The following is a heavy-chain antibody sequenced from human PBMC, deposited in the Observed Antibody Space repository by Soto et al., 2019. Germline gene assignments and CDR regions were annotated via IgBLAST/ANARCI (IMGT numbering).Heavy chain of an antibody. Sequence: QVQLVQSGAEVKKPGSSVKVSCKASGGTFSSYAISWVRQAPGQGLEWMGGIIPIFGTANYAQKFQGRVTITADESTSTAYMELSSLRSEDTAVYYCASLGYCSGGSCYSYPYYYYGMDVWGQGPTVTVSS. D-gene: IGHD2-15*01. CDR1: GGTFSSYA. CDR3: ASLGYCSGGSCYSYPYYYYGMDV. CDR2: IIPIFGTA. J-gene: IGHJ6*02. V-gene: IGHV1-69*01.